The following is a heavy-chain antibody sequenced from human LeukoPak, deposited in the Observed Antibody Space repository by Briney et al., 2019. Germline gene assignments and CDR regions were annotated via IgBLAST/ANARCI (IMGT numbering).Heavy chain of an antibody. CDR3: ARDAKDPWGTTMITCDY. CDR1: GFTFSSYE. CDR2: ISSSGSTI. Sequence: PGGSLRLSCAASGFTFSSYEMDWVRQAPGKGLEWGSYISSSGSTIYYADSVKGRFTIPRDNAKNSLYLQMNSLRAEDTAVYYCARDAKDPWGTTMITCDYWGQGTLVTVSS. D-gene: IGHD3-16*01. V-gene: IGHV3-48*03. J-gene: IGHJ4*02.